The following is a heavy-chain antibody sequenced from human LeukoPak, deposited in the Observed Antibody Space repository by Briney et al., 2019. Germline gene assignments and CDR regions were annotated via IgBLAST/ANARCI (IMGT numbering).Heavy chain of an antibody. Sequence: PSETLSLTCAVSGYSISSGYYWGWIRQPPGKGLEWTGSIYHSGSTYYNPSLKSRVTISVDTSKNQFSLKLSSVTAADTAVYYCARWVSGGVYYYYYYMDVWGKGTTVTVSS. CDR3: ARWVSGGVYYYYYYMDV. V-gene: IGHV4-38-2*01. D-gene: IGHD6-25*01. CDR2: IYHSGST. J-gene: IGHJ6*03. CDR1: GYSISSGYY.